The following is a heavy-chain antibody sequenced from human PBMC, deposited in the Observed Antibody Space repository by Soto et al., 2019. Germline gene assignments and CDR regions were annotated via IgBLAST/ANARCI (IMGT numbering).Heavy chain of an antibody. CDR1: GFTFSNYA. V-gene: IGHV3-23*01. CDR2: IIGGGGNT. Sequence: PGGSLRLSCAASGFTFSNYAMSWVRQAPGKGLEWVSVIIGGGGNTNYADSVRGRFTISRDNSKNTLYLQMNSLRAEDTAVYYCAKYTNYYYFYYYMDVWGKGTTVTVSS. CDR3: AKYTNYYYFYYYMDV. J-gene: IGHJ6*03. D-gene: IGHD4-4*01.